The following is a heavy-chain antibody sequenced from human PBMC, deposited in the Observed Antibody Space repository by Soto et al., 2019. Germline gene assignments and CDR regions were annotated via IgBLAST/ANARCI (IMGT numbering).Heavy chain of an antibody. Sequence: SVKVSCKASGGTFSSYAISWVRQAPGQGLEWMGGIIPIFGTANYAQKFQGRVTITADESTSTAYMELSSLRSEDTAVYYCARGLNTDIFSGFDGWAHCFAYCGQGPLVAVSS. V-gene: IGHV1-69*13. CDR3: ARGLNTDIFSGFDGWAHCFAY. CDR1: GGTFSSYA. CDR2: IIPIFGTA. D-gene: IGHD3-9*01. J-gene: IGHJ4*02.